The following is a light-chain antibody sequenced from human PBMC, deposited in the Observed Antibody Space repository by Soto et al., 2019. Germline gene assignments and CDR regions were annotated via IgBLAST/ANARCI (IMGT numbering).Light chain of an antibody. V-gene: IGLV1-51*02. J-gene: IGLJ2*01. CDR2: ENN. CDR3: TTWDSSLNAHVV. Sequence: QSVLTQPPSVSAAPGQKVTISCSGSSSNIGNNYVSWYQQLPGTAPKLLIYENNKRPSGIPDRFSGSKSGTSATLGITGLQTGDEADYYCTTWDSSLNAHVVFGGGTKLTVL. CDR1: SSNIGNNY.